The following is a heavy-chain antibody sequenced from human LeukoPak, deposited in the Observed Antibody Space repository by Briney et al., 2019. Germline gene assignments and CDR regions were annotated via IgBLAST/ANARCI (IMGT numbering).Heavy chain of an antibody. V-gene: IGHV4-59*01. Sequence: SETLSLTCTVSGGSFSSYYWSWIRQPPGKGLEWIGYIYYSGSTNYNPSLKSRVTISVDTSKNQFSLKLSSVTAADTAVYYCARTQLPAAPRGNWFDPWGQGTLVTVSS. CDR3: ARTQLPAAPRGNWFDP. D-gene: IGHD2-2*01. CDR2: IYYSGST. CDR1: GGSFSSYY. J-gene: IGHJ5*02.